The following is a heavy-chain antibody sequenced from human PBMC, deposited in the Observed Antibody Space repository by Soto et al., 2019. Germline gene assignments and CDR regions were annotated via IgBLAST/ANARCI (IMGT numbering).Heavy chain of an antibody. V-gene: IGHV4-59*08. CDR3: ARHIPQYSSSPWFDP. J-gene: IGHJ5*02. Sequence: SETLSLTCTVSGGSISSYYWSWIRQPPGKGLEWIGYIYYSGSTNYNPSLKSRVTISVDTSKNQFSLKLSSVTAADTAVYYCARHIPQYSSSPWFDPWGQGTLVTVSS. CDR1: GGSISSYY. CDR2: IYYSGST. D-gene: IGHD6-6*01.